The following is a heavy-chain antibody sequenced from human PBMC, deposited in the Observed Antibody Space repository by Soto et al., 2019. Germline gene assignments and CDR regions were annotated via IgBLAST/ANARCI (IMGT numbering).Heavy chain of an antibody. V-gene: IGHV4-34*01. CDR3: AKSGVGGSSSKDDYYYMDV. CDR1: GGSFSGYY. Sequence: SETLSLTCAVYGGSFSGYYWSWIRQPPGKGLEWIGYIYYSGGTNYNSSLKSRVTISVDTSKNHFSLKLSSVTAADTAVYYCAKSGVGGSSSKDDYYYMDVWGKGTTVTVSS. J-gene: IGHJ6*03. CDR2: IYYSGGT. D-gene: IGHD6-13*01.